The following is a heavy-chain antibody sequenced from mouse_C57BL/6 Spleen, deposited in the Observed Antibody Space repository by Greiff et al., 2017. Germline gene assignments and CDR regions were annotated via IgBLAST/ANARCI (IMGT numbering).Heavy chain of an antibody. J-gene: IGHJ3*01. D-gene: IGHD4-1*01. CDR3: ARDGRGFAY. Sequence: EVKLVESGGGLVKPGGSLKLSCAASGFTFSSYAMSWVRQTPEKRLEWVATISDGGSYTYYPDNVKGRFTISRDNAKNNLYLQMSHLKSEDTAMYYCARDGRGFAYWGQGTLVTVSA. V-gene: IGHV5-4*01. CDR2: ISDGGSYT. CDR1: GFTFSSYA.